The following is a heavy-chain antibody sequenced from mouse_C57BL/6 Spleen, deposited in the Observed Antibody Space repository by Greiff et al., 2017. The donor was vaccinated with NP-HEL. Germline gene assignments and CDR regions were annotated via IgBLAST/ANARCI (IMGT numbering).Heavy chain of an antibody. CDR2: IYPGNSDT. CDR1: GYTFTSYW. Sequence: EVQLQQSGTVLARPGASVKMSCKTSGYTFTSYWMHWVKQRPGQGLEWIGAIYPGNSDTSYNQKFKGKAKLTAVTSASTAYMELSSLTNEDSAVYYCTKEVYDYDDGDYWGQGTTLTVSS. CDR3: TKEVYDYDDGDY. V-gene: IGHV1-5*01. J-gene: IGHJ2*01. D-gene: IGHD2-4*01.